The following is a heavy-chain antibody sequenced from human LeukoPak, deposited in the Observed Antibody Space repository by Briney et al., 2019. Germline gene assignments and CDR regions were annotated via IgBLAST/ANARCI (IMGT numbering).Heavy chain of an antibody. CDR2: IYYSGST. V-gene: IGHV4-30-4*01. J-gene: IGHJ4*02. Sequence: PSQTLSLTCTVSGGSISSGDYYWSWIRQPPGKGLEWIGYIYYSGSTYYNPSLKSRVTISVDTSKNQFSLKLSSVTAADTAVYYCARGGWFGVQWGLDYWGQGTLVTVSS. D-gene: IGHD3-10*01. CDR3: ARGGWFGVQWGLDY. CDR1: GGSISSGDYY.